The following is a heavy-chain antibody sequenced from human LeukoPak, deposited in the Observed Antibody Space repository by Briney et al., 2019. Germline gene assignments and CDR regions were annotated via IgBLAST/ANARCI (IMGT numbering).Heavy chain of an antibody. CDR1: GGTFSSYA. V-gene: IGHV1-8*02. D-gene: IGHD3-22*01. CDR2: MNPNSGNT. J-gene: IGHJ4*02. CDR3: ARVERSVTMIVVVIDY. Sequence: ASVTVSCKASGGTFSSYAISWVRQAPGQGLEWMGWMNPNSGNTGYAQKFQGRVTMTRNTSISTAYMELSSLRSEDTAVYYCARVERSVTMIVVVIDYWGQGTLVTVSS.